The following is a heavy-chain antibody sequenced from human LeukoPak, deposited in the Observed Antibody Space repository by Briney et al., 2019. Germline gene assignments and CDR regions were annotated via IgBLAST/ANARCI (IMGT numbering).Heavy chain of an antibody. CDR1: GYTFTGYY. D-gene: IGHD3-22*01. CDR2: INPNSGGT. V-gene: IGHV1-2*04. Sequence: GASVKVSCKASGYTFTGYYMHWVRQAPGQGLEWMGWINPNSGGTNYAQKFQGWVTMTRDTSISTAYMELSRLRSDDTAVYYCARQIDVYDDSSVSQGFDYWGQGTLVTVSS. J-gene: IGHJ4*02. CDR3: ARQIDVYDDSSVSQGFDY.